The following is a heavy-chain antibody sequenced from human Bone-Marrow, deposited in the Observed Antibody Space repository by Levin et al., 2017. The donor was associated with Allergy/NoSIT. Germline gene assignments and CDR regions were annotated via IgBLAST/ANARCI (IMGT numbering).Heavy chain of an antibody. CDR2: INTDGTIT. Sequence: PGGSLRLSCAASGFTFSAYWMEWVRQVPGKGLVWVSRINTDGTITVYADSVKGRFTISRDNAKNTVYLQMNSLRVEDTAVYYCARDRGGSAPDIWGPGTMVSVSS. V-gene: IGHV3-74*03. CDR3: ARDRGGSAPDI. J-gene: IGHJ3*02. D-gene: IGHD3-10*01. CDR1: GFTFSAYW.